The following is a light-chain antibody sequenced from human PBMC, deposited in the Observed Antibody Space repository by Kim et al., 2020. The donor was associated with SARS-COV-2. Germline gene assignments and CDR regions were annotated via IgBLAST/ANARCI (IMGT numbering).Light chain of an antibody. CDR1: SLGSYY. CDR2: GKD. CDR3: KSRDSRGNVV. V-gene: IGLV3-19*01. Sequence: SSELTQDPAVSVALGQTVRITCQGDSLGSYYATWYQQKSGQAPVLVFYGKDKRPSGIPDRFSGSSSGSTASLTITGAQAADEADYYCKSRDSRGNVVFGGGTKVTVL. J-gene: IGLJ2*01.